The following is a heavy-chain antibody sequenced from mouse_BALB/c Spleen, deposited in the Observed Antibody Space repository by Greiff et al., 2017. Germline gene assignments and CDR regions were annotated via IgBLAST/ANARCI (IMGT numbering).Heavy chain of an antibody. V-gene: IGHV3-2*02. D-gene: IGHD2-2*01. CDR3: ARRYGYDYFDY. CDR2: ISYSGST. J-gene: IGHJ2*01. CDR1: GYSITSYYA. Sequence: VQLQESGPGLVKPSQSLSLTCTVTGYSITSYYAWNWIRQFPGNKLEWMGYISYSGSTSYNPSLKSRISITRDTSKNQFFLQLNSVTTEDTATYYCARRYGYDYFDYWGQGTTLTVSA.